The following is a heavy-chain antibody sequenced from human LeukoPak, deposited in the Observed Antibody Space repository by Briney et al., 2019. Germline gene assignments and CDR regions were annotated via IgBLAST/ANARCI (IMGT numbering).Heavy chain of an antibody. CDR2: IYTSGST. CDR1: GGSISSGSYY. J-gene: IGHJ4*02. CDR3: ARDRQGWYNWNYMVGYFDY. Sequence: SETLSLTCTVSGGSISSGSYYWSWIRQPAGKGLEWIGRIYTSGSTNYNPSLKSRVTISVDTSKNQFSLKLSSVTAADTAVYYCARDRQGWYNWNYMVGYFDYWGQGTLVTVSS. V-gene: IGHV4-61*02. D-gene: IGHD1-7*01.